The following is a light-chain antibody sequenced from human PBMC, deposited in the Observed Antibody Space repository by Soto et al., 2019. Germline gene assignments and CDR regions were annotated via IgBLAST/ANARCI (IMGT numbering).Light chain of an antibody. CDR1: QSVSSSY. CDR2: DAS. CDR3: QQYGSSPT. V-gene: IGKV3-20*01. Sequence: EIGLTQSQGTLSLSPGERATHTCRSSQSVSSSYLAWYQQKPGQAPRLLIYDASSRATGIPDRFSGSGSGTDFTLTISRLEPEDFAVYYCQQYGSSPTFGQGTKVEIK. J-gene: IGKJ1*01.